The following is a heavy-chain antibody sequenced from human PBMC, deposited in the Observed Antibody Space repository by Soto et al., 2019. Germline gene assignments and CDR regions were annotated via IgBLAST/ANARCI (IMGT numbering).Heavy chain of an antibody. CDR3: ARTLSRADFWSGYYTWGFYYYGMDV. V-gene: IGHV1-8*01. D-gene: IGHD3-3*01. CDR2: MNPNSCNT. CDR1: GYTFTSYD. Sequence: ASVKVSCKASGYTFTSYDINWVRQATGQGLEWMGWMNPNSCNTGYAQKFQGRVTMTRNTSISTAYMELSSLRSEDTAVYYCARTLSRADFWSGYYTWGFYYYGMDVWGQGTTVTVSS. J-gene: IGHJ6*02.